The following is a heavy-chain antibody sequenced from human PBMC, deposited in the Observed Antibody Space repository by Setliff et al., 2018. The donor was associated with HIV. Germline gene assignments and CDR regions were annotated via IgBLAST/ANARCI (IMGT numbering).Heavy chain of an antibody. CDR2: INGNGQTT. V-gene: IGHV3-64D*08. D-gene: IGHD3-3*01. J-gene: IGHJ4*02. CDR1: GFTFSSYA. CDR3: VRDFEYWSGVFVLGYFHF. Sequence: GGSLRLSCSASGFTFSSYAMHWVRQAPGNGLEYVAGINGNGQTTYYGDSVKGRFTISSDNSKNTLSLQLNSLRPEDTAMYHCVRDFEYWSGVFVLGYFHFWGQGTPVTVSS.